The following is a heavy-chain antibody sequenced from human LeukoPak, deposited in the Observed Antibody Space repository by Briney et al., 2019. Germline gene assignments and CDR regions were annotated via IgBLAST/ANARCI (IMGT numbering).Heavy chain of an antibody. CDR3: ARHSRGYCSSTSCPTYYYYYMDV. CDR1: GGSFSGYY. CDR2: INHSGST. Sequence: SETLSLTCAVYGGSFSGYYWSWIRQPPGKGLEWIGEINHSGSTNYNPSLKSRVTISVDTSKNQFSLKLSSLTAADTAVYYCARHSRGYCSSTSCPTYYYYYMDVWGKGTTVTVSS. D-gene: IGHD2-2*01. J-gene: IGHJ6*03. V-gene: IGHV4-34*01.